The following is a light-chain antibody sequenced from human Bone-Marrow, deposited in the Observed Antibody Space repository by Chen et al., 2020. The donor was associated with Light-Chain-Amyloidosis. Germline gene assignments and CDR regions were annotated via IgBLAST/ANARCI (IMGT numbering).Light chain of an antibody. CDR2: GAF. V-gene: IGKV3-15*01. J-gene: IGKJ1*01. CDR1: HSVSSN. CDR3: QQYNDWPRT. Sequence: EIVMPQSPATLSLSPGERATLSCRASHSVSSNLAWYQQKPGQAPRLLIYGAFTRATGIPARFSGGGSGTEFTLTISSLQSEDFAVYYCQQYNDWPRTFGQGIRVEIK.